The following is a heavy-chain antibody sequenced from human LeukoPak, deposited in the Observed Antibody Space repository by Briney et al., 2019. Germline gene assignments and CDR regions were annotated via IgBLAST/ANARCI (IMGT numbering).Heavy chain of an antibody. CDR1: GGSISSYY. CDR3: ARTTYYYDSSGYLDAFDI. CDR2: IYYSGST. D-gene: IGHD3-22*01. J-gene: IGHJ3*02. V-gene: IGHV4-59*01. Sequence: PSETLSLTCTVSGGSISSYYWSWIRQPPGKGLEWIGYIYYSGSTNYSPSLKSRVTISVDTSKNQFSLKLSSVTAADTAVYYCARTTYYYDSSGYLDAFDIWGQGTMVTVSS.